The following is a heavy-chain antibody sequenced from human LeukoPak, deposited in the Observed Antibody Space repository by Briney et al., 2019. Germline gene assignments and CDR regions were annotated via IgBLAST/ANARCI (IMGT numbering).Heavy chain of an antibody. CDR2: IYHSGST. D-gene: IGHD6-6*01. J-gene: IGHJ6*03. Sequence: PSETLSLTCAVSGYSISSGYYWGWIRQPPGKGLEWIGSIYHSGSTYYNPSLKSRVTISVDTSKNQFSLKLSSVTAADTAVYYCARHSSSLYYYYMDVWGKGTTVTVSS. CDR1: GYSISSGYY. V-gene: IGHV4-38-2*01. CDR3: ARHSSSLYYYYMDV.